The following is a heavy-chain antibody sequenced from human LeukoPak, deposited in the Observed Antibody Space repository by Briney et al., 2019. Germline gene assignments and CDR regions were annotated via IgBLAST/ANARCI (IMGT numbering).Heavy chain of an antibody. J-gene: IGHJ4*02. CDR1: GGSISTYY. CDR2: IYYSGST. V-gene: IGHV4-59*08. D-gene: IGHD3-9*01. Sequence: PSETLSLTCTVSGGSISTYYWSWIRQPPGRGLECIGYIYYSGSTKYNPSLKSRVTISADTSKNQISLKLSSVTAADTAVYYCARSDDSHYDILTGFDYWGQGTLVTVSS. CDR3: ARSDDSHYDILTGFDY.